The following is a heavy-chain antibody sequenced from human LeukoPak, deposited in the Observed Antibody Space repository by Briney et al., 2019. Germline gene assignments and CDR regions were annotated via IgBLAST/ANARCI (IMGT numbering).Heavy chain of an antibody. CDR2: INHSGST. J-gene: IGHJ4*02. CDR1: GESFSGYY. D-gene: IGHD5-24*01. V-gene: IGHV4-34*01. CDR3: ARRDGYNRCIDY. Sequence: SETLSLTCAVYGESFSGYYWSWIRQPPGKGLEWIGEINHSGSTNYNPSLKSRVTISVDTSKNQFSLKLSSVTAADTAVYYCARRDGYNRCIDYWGQGTLVTVSS.